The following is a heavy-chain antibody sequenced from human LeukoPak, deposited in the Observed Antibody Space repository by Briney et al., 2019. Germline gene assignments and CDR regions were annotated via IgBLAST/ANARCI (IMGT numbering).Heavy chain of an antibody. Sequence: GGSLRLSCAASEFTFNNNYMSWVRQAPGKGLEWVSTIYSDGSTNYADSVKGRFTISRDNSKNTMYLQMNSLRAEDTAVYYCAGGLRSGLIDYWGQGTLVTVSS. D-gene: IGHD4-17*01. CDR3: AGGLRSGLIDY. J-gene: IGHJ4*02. V-gene: IGHV3-53*01. CDR1: EFTFNNNY. CDR2: IYSDGST.